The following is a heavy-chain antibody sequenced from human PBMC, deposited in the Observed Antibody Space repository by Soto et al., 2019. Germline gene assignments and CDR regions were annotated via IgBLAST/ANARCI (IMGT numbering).Heavy chain of an antibody. D-gene: IGHD1-1*01. CDR1: GFTFSSYA. J-gene: IGHJ5*02. CDR2: ISYDGSNK. Sequence: GGSLRLSCAASGFTFSSYAMHWVRQAPGKGLEWVAVISYDGSNKYYADSVKGRFTISRDNSKNTLYLQMNSLRAEDTAVYYCARAGNWNVVPWGNWFDPWGQGTLVTVSS. V-gene: IGHV3-30-3*01. CDR3: ARAGNWNVVPWGNWFDP.